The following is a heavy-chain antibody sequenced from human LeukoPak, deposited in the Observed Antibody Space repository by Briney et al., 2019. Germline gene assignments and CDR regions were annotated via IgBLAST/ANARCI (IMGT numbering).Heavy chain of an antibody. D-gene: IGHD4-23*01. V-gene: IGHV1-18*01. Sequence: ASVKVSCKASGYTFTSYGISWVRQAPRQGLEWMGWISAYNGNTNYAQKLQGRVTMTTDTSTSTAYMELRSLRSDDTAVYYCARRAYGGNAPFFDYWGQGTLVTVSS. CDR2: ISAYNGNT. J-gene: IGHJ4*02. CDR1: GYTFTSYG. CDR3: ARRAYGGNAPFFDY.